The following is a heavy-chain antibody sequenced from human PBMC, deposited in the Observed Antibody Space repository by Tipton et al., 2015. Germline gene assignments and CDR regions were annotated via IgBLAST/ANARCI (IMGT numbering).Heavy chain of an antibody. D-gene: IGHD1-20*01. CDR2: IYYSGST. J-gene: IGHJ6*02. Sequence: LRLSCNVSGGSISSYYWSWIRQPPGKGLEWLASIYYSGSTKYNPSLKSRVTISVDTSKNQFSLKLRSVTAADTAIYYCARDRTIMGTPINNGLDVWGQGTTVIVSS. CDR1: GGSISSYY. V-gene: IGHV4-59*01. CDR3: ARDRTIMGTPINNGLDV.